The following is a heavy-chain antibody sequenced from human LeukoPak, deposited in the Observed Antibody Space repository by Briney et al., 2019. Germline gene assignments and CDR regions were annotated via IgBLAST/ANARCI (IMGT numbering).Heavy chain of an antibody. V-gene: IGHV4-34*01. D-gene: IGHD6-19*01. Sequence: SETLSLTCAVYGGSFSGYYWSWIRQPPGKGLEWIGEINHSGSTNYNPSLKSRVTISVDTSKNQFSLKLSSVTAADTAVYYCARYAYGSGPFDYWGQGTLVTVSS. J-gene: IGHJ4*02. CDR1: GGSFSGYY. CDR2: INHSGST. CDR3: ARYAYGSGPFDY.